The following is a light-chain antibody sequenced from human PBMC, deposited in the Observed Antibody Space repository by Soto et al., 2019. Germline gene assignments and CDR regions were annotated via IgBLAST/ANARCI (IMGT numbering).Light chain of an antibody. J-gene: IGLJ2*01. Sequence: QSVLTQPPSVSGAPGQRVTISRTGSSSNIGAGYDVHWYQQLPGTAPKLLLYGNSNRPSGVPDRFSGSKSGTSASLAITGLQAEDEADYYCQSYDSSLSGVVFGGGTKLTVL. CDR1: SSNIGAGYD. V-gene: IGLV1-40*01. CDR2: GNS. CDR3: QSYDSSLSGVV.